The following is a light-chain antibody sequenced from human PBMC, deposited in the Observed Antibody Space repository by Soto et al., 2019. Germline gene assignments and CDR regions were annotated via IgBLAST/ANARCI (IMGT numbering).Light chain of an antibody. CDR1: SGDIGSYNR. J-gene: IGLJ1*01. V-gene: IGLV2-14*01. Sequence: QSVLTQPASVSGSPGQSITISCTGTSGDIGSYNRVSWYQQHTGKAPKLIIYEVTDRPSGLSNRFSGSKSGNTASLTISGLQAEDEAEYYCSSYTNINTRACVVGTGTKVNVL. CDR3: SSYTNINTRACV. CDR2: EVT.